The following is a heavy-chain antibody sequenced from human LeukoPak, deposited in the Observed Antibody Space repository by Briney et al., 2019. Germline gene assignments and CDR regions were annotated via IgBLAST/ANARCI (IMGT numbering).Heavy chain of an antibody. CDR1: GGSISSGGYY. CDR2: IYYSGST. V-gene: IGHV4-31*03. CDR3: ARGLKQQLAVDY. Sequence: SQTLSLTCTVSGGSISSGGYYWSWTRQHPGKGLEWIGYIYYSGSTYYNPSLKSRVTISVDTSKNQFSLKLSSVTAADTAVYYCARGLKQQLAVDYWGQGTLVTVSS. J-gene: IGHJ4*02. D-gene: IGHD6-13*01.